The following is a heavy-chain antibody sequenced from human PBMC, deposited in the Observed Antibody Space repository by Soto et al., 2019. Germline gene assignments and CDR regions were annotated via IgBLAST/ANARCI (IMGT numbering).Heavy chain of an antibody. Sequence: KFQGRVTITRDTSASTAYMELSSLRSEDTAVYYCARDKIAAILDYWGQGTLVTVSS. V-gene: IGHV1-3*01. J-gene: IGHJ4*02. CDR3: ARDKIAAILDY. D-gene: IGHD2-15*01.